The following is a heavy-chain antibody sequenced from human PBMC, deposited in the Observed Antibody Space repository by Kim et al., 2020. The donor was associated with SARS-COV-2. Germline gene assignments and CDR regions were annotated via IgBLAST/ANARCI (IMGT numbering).Heavy chain of an antibody. CDR2: IYYSGST. D-gene: IGHD3-10*01. V-gene: IGHV4-59*13. CDR1: GGSISSYY. CDR3: ARMQEICYGSGTCVDWFDP. Sequence: SETLSLTCTVSGGSISSYYWSWIRQPPGKGLEWIGYIYYSGSTNYNPSLKSRVTISVDTSKNLFSLKLSSVTAADTAVYYCARMQEICYGSGTCVDWFDPWGQGTLVTVSS. J-gene: IGHJ5*02.